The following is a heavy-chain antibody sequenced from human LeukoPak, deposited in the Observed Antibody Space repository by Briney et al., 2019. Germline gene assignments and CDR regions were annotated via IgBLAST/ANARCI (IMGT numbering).Heavy chain of an antibody. CDR2: INHSGST. V-gene: IGHV4-34*01. Sequence: PSETLSLTCAVYGGSFSGYYWSWIRQPPGKGLEWIGEINHSGSTNYNPSLKSRVTISVDTSKNQFSLKLSSVTAADTAVYYCARHGRYYDSSGYALGGWGQGTLVTVSS. D-gene: IGHD3-22*01. CDR1: GGSFSGYY. CDR3: ARHGRYYDSSGYALGG. J-gene: IGHJ4*02.